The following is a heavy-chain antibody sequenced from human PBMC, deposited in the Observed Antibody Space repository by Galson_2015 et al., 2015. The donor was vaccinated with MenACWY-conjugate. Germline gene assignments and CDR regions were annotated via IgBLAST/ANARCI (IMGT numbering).Heavy chain of an antibody. CDR2: ISYDGSNK. D-gene: IGHD5-12*01. CDR1: GFTFSSYG. J-gene: IGHJ6*02. Sequence: LRLSCAASGFTFSSYGMHWVRQAPGKGLEWVAVISYDGSNKYYADSVKGRFTISRDNSKNTLYLQMNSLRAEDTAVYYCAKEEAGYTYYYYYYGMDVWGQGTTVTVSS. CDR3: AKEEAGYTYYYYYYGMDV. V-gene: IGHV3-30*18.